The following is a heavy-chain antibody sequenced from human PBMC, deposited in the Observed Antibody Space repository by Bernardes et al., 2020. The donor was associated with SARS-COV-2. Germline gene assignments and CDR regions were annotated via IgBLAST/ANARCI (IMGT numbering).Heavy chain of an antibody. J-gene: IGHJ4*02. Sequence: GGSLRLSCAASGFTFSGSDMHWVRQASGKGLEWVGRIRSKANSYATAYAASVKGRFTISRDDSKNSAYLQMNSLKTEDTAVYYCTSQIAGPPGYWGQGTLVTVSS. D-gene: IGHD6-13*01. CDR1: GFTFSGSD. V-gene: IGHV3-73*01. CDR3: TSQIAGPPGY. CDR2: IRSKANSYAT.